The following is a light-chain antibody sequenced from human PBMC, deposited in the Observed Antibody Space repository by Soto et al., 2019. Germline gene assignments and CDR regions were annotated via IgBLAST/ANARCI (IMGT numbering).Light chain of an antibody. CDR3: GTWDSSLSVWV. CDR2: ENN. CDR1: SSNIGNNY. J-gene: IGLJ3*02. V-gene: IGLV1-51*02. Sequence: QSVLTQPPSVSAAPGPKVTISCSGSSSNIGNNYVSWYQQLPGTAPKLLIYENNKRPSGIPDRFSGSKSGTSATLGITGLQTGDEADYYCGTWDSSLSVWVFGGGTQLTVL.